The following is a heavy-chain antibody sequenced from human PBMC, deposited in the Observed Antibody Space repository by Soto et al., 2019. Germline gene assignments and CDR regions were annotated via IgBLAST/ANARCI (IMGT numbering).Heavy chain of an antibody. Sequence: SVKVSCKASGYTFTSYYMHWVRQAPGQGLEWMGGIIPRSGTSNYAQKFQGRVTITADESTSTAYMELSSLRSEDTAVYYCARDQDVSNYHGMDVWGQGTTVTVSS. V-gene: IGHV1-69*13. CDR2: IIPRSGTS. CDR1: GYTFTSYY. D-gene: IGHD3-22*01. J-gene: IGHJ6*02. CDR3: ARDQDVSNYHGMDV.